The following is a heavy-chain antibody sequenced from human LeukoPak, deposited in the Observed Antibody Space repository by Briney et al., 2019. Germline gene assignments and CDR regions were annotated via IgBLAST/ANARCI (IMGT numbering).Heavy chain of an antibody. D-gene: IGHD3-3*01. CDR3: ARDQRRNYDFWSGYPLEV. CDR1: GYTFTSYG. Sequence: ASVKVSCKASGYTFTSYGISRVRQAPGQGLEWMGWISAYNGNTNYAQKLQGRVTMTTDTSTSTAYMELRSLRSDDTAVYYCARDQRRNYDFWSGYPLEVWGKGTTVTVSS. V-gene: IGHV1-18*01. J-gene: IGHJ6*04. CDR2: ISAYNGNT.